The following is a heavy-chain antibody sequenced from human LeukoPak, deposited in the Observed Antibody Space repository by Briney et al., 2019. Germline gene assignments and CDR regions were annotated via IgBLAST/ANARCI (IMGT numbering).Heavy chain of an antibody. CDR1: GFTFRSYA. D-gene: IGHD3-10*01. Sequence: PGASLRLSCAASGFTFRSYAMTWVRQAPGKGLEWVSVISGSGGSMYYADSVKGRFTISRDNSKNTLYLQMNSLRAEDTALYYCAKDRIFGDYFDYWGRGTLVTVSS. CDR3: AKDRIFGDYFDY. V-gene: IGHV3-23*01. CDR2: ISGSGGSM. J-gene: IGHJ4*02.